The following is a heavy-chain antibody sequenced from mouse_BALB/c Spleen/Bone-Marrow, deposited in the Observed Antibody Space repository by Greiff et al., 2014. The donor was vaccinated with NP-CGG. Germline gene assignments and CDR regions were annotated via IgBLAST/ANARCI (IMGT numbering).Heavy chain of an antibody. V-gene: IGHV1-5*01. D-gene: IGHD4-1*01. CDR3: ARNWDWVFAY. CDR1: GYTFTNYW. CDR2: IYPGNNDA. J-gene: IGHJ3*01. Sequence: VQLQQPGTVLARPGASLRMSCKASGYTFTNYWINWIKQRPGQGLEWIGAIYPGNNDAKYTRKFKAKAKLTAVTSTSTADMELSSLTNEDSAVYYCARNWDWVFAYWGQGTLVTVSA.